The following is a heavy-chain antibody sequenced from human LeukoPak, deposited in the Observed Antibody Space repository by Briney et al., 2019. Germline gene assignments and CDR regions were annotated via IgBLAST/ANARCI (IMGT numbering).Heavy chain of an antibody. D-gene: IGHD2-15*01. Sequence: SQTLSLTCAISGDSVSSNSAVWNWIRQSPSRGLEWLGRTYYRSKWYNDYAVSVKSRITIKPDTSRNQFSLQLNSATPEDTAVYYCARLGLGGAFDIWGQGTMVTVSS. CDR1: GDSVSSNSAV. CDR2: TYYRSKWYN. V-gene: IGHV6-1*01. CDR3: ARLGLGGAFDI. J-gene: IGHJ3*02.